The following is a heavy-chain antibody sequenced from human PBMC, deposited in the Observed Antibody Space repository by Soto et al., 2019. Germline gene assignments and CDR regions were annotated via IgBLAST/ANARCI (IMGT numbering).Heavy chain of an antibody. V-gene: IGHV1-18*01. CDR2: INPDNGDT. Sequence: QVQLVQSGAEVKKPGASLKVSCKASGYTFSNFGVSWVRQAPGQGLEWIGWINPDNGDTNYGQKFQGRATMTTDTFTNTAYMEVRGLRSDDTAVYYCARDVRVSAYLDYYMDVWGEGTKVTVSS. CDR1: GYTFSNFG. CDR3: ARDVRVSAYLDYYMDV. J-gene: IGHJ6*03.